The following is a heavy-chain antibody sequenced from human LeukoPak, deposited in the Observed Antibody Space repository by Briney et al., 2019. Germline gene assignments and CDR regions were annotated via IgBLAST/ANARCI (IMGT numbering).Heavy chain of an antibody. CDR1: GGSISSYY. CDR3: AISLTVVTPQGDY. CDR2: IYTSGST. D-gene: IGHD4-23*01. J-gene: IGHJ4*02. V-gene: IGHV4-4*07. Sequence: PSETLSLTCTVSGGSISSYYWSWIRQPPGKGLEWIGRIYTSGSTNYNPSLKSRVTMSVDTSKNQFSLKLSSVTAADTAVYYCAISLTVVTPQGDYWGQGTLVTVSS.